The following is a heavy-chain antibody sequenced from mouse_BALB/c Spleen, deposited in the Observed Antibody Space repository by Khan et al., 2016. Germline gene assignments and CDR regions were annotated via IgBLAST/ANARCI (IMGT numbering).Heavy chain of an antibody. J-gene: IGHJ3*01. V-gene: IGHV5-6-4*01. CDR1: GFIFSSYT. CDR2: ISSGGSYI. D-gene: IGHD2-3*01. Sequence: EVELVESGGGLVKPGRSLKLSCAASGFIFSSYTMSWVRQTPEKRLEWVATISSGGSYIYYPDSVKGRFTISRDNAKKTLYLQMSSLKSEDTAMYDCTNIYDGYYEFAYWGQGTLVTVSA. CDR3: TNIYDGYYEFAY.